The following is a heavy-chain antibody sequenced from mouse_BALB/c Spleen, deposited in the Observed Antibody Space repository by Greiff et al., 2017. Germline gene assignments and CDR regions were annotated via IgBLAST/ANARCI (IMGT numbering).Heavy chain of an antibody. J-gene: IGHJ3*01. D-gene: IGHD1-1*01. Sequence: LQQPGSELVRPGASVKLSCKASGYTFTSYWMHWVKQRHGQGLEWIGNIYPGSGSTNYDEKFKSKGTLTVDTSSSTAYMHLSSLTSEDSAVYYCKRRGDYGSSYPWFAYWGQGTLVTVSA. CDR2: IYPGSGST. V-gene: IGHV1S22*01. CDR3: KRRGDYGSSYPWFAY. CDR1: GYTFTSYW.